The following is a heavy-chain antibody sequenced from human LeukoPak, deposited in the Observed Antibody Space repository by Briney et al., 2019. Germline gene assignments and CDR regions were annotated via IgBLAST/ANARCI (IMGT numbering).Heavy chain of an antibody. Sequence: GGSLRLSCAASGFTFSSYSMNWVRRAPGKGLEWVSYISSSSSTIYYADSVKGRFTISRDNAKNSLYLQMNSLRAEDTAVYYCARDLKVRGNDAFDIWGQGTMVTVSS. CDR1: GFTFSSYS. CDR3: ARDLKVRGNDAFDI. D-gene: IGHD3-10*01. J-gene: IGHJ3*02. CDR2: ISSSSSTI. V-gene: IGHV3-48*01.